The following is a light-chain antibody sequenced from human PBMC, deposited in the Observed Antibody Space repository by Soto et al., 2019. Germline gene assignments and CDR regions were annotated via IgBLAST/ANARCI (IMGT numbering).Light chain of an antibody. V-gene: IGKV3-20*01. CDR1: QSVSSSY. J-gene: IGKJ1*01. CDR2: GAS. CDR3: QQYSSSPWT. Sequence: EIVLTQSPGTLSLSPGERATLSCRASQSVSSSYLAWYQQKPGQAPRLLLYGASSRATGIPDRFSGSGSGPDFTLTISRLEPEDFAVYYCQQYSSSPWTFGQGTKVEIK.